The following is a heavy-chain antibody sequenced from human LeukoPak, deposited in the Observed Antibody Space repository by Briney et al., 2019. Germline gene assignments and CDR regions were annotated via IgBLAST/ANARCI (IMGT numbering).Heavy chain of an antibody. CDR2: ISAYNGNT. D-gene: IGHD6-13*01. J-gene: IGHJ4*02. Sequence: RASVKVSCKASGYTFTSYGISWVRQAPGQGLEWMGWISAYNGNTNYAQKFQGRVTITADKSTSTAYMELRSLRSDDTAVYYCARPGIAAALDYWGQGTLVTVSS. CDR3: ARPGIAAALDY. V-gene: IGHV1-18*01. CDR1: GYTFTSYG.